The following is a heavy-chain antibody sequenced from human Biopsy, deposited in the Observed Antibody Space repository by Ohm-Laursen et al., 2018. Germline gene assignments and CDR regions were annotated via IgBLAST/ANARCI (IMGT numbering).Heavy chain of an antibody. V-gene: IGHV4-34*08. J-gene: IGHJ4*02. Sequence: SQTLSLTCAVFGKTFSDYQWGWIRQPPGKGLEWIGQINQAGTTNYNPSLKSRVSISADASKYEFSLRLTSVTAADTAVYLCGNEVHGRDYWGLGAQVTVSS. CDR2: INQAGTT. D-gene: IGHD2-15*01. CDR3: GNEVHGRDY. CDR1: GKTFSDYQ.